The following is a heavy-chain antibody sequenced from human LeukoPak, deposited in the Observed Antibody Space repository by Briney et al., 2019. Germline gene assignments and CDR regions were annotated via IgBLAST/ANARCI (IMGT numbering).Heavy chain of an antibody. J-gene: IGHJ6*03. CDR3: ARDSAHIVVVPAAIRGYYYYMDV. D-gene: IGHD2-2*01. CDR2: IWYDGSNK. V-gene: IGHV3-33*01. Sequence: GGSLRLSCAASGFTFSSYGMHWVRQAPGKGLEWVAVIWYDGSNKYYADSVKGRFTISRDHSKNTLYLQMNSLRAEDTAVYYCARDSAHIVVVPAAIRGYYYYMDVWGKGTTVTVSS. CDR1: GFTFSSYG.